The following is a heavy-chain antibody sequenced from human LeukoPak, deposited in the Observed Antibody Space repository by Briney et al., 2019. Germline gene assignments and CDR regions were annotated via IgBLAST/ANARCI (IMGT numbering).Heavy chain of an antibody. Sequence: GSLRLSCAASGFIFSSSGMSWVRQAPGKGLEWVAGISRSGESTFYADSVRGRFTISRDNSKNTVSLQMESLRAEDTALYYCAKDYAVGSIDYWGQGTLVTVSS. CDR3: AKDYAVGSIDY. CDR1: GFIFSSSG. D-gene: IGHD3-16*01. CDR2: ISRSGEST. V-gene: IGHV3-23*01. J-gene: IGHJ4*02.